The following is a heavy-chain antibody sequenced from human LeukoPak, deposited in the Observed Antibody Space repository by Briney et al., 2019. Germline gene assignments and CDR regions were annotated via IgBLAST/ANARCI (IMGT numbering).Heavy chain of an antibody. CDR3: TKPQSSGWAPYGY. Sequence: GGSLRLSCAASGFTFSTNAMSWVRQAPGKGLEWVSSISGSGATTNYADSVKGRFTISRDNSKNTLYLQMSSLRAEDTAVYYCTKPQSSGWAPYGYWGQGTLVTVPS. J-gene: IGHJ4*02. V-gene: IGHV3-23*01. D-gene: IGHD6-19*01. CDR1: GFTFSTNA. CDR2: ISGSGATT.